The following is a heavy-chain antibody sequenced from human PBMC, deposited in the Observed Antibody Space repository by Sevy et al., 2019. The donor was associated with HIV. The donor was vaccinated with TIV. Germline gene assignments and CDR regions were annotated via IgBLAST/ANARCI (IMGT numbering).Heavy chain of an antibody. CDR1: GYSISSGYY. J-gene: IGHJ4*02. D-gene: IGHD3-10*01. CDR3: ARGAGYYYGSGSYLQDY. Sequence: SETLSLTCTVSGYSISSGYYWGWIRQPPGKGLEWIGSIYHSGSTYYNPSLKSRVTISVDTSKNKFSLKLSSVTAADTAVYYCARGAGYYYGSGSYLQDYWGQGTLVTVSS. CDR2: IYHSGST. V-gene: IGHV4-38-2*02.